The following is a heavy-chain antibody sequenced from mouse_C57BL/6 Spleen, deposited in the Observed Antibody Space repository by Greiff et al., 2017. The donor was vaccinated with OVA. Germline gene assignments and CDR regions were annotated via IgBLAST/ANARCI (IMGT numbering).Heavy chain of an antibody. CDR3: ARGETGRAMDY. J-gene: IGHJ4*01. CDR1: GFTFSDYY. V-gene: IGHV5-16*01. CDR2: INYDGSST. Sequence: EVKLMESEGGLVQPGSSMKLSCTASGFTFSDYYMAWVRQVPEKGLEWVANINYDGSSTYYLDSLKSRFIISRDNAKNILYLQMSSLKSEDTATYYCARGETGRAMDYWGQGTSVTVSS. D-gene: IGHD4-1*01.